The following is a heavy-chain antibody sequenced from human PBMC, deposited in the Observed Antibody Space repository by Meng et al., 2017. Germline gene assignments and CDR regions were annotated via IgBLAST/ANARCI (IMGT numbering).Heavy chain of an antibody. J-gene: IGHJ6*02. Sequence: QGQLQESGPVLVKPSQTPSRTCTVSGGSISSGGYYWSWIRQHPGKGLEWIGYIYYSGSTYYNPSLKSRVTISVDTSKNQFSLKLSSVTAADTAVYYCARGWSGGMDVWGQGTTVTVSS. V-gene: IGHV4-31*03. CDR3: ARGWSGGMDV. CDR2: IYYSGST. D-gene: IGHD3-10*01. CDR1: GGSISSGGYY.